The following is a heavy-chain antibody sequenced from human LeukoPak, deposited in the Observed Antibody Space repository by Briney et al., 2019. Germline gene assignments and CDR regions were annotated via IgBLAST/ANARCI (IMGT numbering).Heavy chain of an antibody. CDR2: IWYDGSNK. J-gene: IGHJ4*02. Sequence: GGSLRLSCAASGFTFNSAWMHWVRQAPGKGLEWVAVIWYDGSNKYYADSVKGRFTISRDNSKNTLYLQMNSLRAEDTAVYYCARVGSSSPFDYWGQGTLVTVSS. CDR3: ARVGSSSPFDY. V-gene: IGHV3-33*08. CDR1: GFTFNSAW. D-gene: IGHD6-6*01.